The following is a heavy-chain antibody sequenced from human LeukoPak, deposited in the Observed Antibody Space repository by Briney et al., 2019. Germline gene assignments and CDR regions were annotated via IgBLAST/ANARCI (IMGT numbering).Heavy chain of an antibody. D-gene: IGHD3-22*01. CDR2: VWYDGSNK. Sequence: PGGSLRLSCAASGFTFSTYAMSWVRQAPGKGLEWVAVVWYDGSNKYYADSVKGRFTISRDNSKNTLYLQMNSLRAEDTAVYYCARGVDYYDSSGTIDYWGQGTLVTVSS. CDR3: ARGVDYYDSSGTIDY. CDR1: GFTFSTYA. J-gene: IGHJ4*02. V-gene: IGHV3-33*08.